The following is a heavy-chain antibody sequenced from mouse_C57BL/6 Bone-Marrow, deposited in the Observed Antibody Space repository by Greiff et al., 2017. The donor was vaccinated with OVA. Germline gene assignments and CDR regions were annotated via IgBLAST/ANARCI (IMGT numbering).Heavy chain of an antibody. CDR3: VRHTTVVAPPYAMDY. CDR2: IRSKSNNYAT. Sequence: VQLKESGGGLVQPKGSLKLSCAASGFSFNTYAMNWVRQAPGKGLEWVARIRSKSNNYATYYADSVKDRFTISRDDSESMLYLQMNNLKTEDTAMYYCVRHTTVVAPPYAMDYWGQGTSVTVSS. J-gene: IGHJ4*01. CDR1: GFSFNTYA. D-gene: IGHD1-1*01. V-gene: IGHV10-1*01.